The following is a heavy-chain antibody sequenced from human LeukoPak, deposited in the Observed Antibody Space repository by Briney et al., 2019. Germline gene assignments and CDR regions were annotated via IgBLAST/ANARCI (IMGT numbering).Heavy chain of an antibody. CDR2: IYYSGST. CDR1: GGSITSHY. V-gene: IGHV4-59*11. J-gene: IGHJ4*02. Sequence: SETLSLTCTVSGGSITSHYWGWIRQPPGKGLEWIGYIYYSGSTNYNPSLKSRVTISVDTSKNQFSLKLSSVTAADTAVYYCARSQMYYDFWSGYYFDYWGQGTLVTVSS. CDR3: ARSQMYYDFWSGYYFDY. D-gene: IGHD3-3*01.